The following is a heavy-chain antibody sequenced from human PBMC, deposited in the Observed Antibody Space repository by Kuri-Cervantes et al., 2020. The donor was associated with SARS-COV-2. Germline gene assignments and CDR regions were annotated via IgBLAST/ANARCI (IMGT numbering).Heavy chain of an antibody. CDR1: GFTFSSYW. D-gene: IGHD5-18*01. CDR3: AREKRRGYSYGYAVY. CDR2: IGGSHRTI. V-gene: IGHV3-48*02. J-gene: IGHJ4*02. Sequence: GGSLRLSCAASGFTFSSYWMSWVRQAPGKGLEWVSYIGGSHRTISYADSVKGRFTISRDNAKNSVYLQMTSLRDEDTAVYYCAREKRRGYSYGYAVYWGQGTLVTVSS.